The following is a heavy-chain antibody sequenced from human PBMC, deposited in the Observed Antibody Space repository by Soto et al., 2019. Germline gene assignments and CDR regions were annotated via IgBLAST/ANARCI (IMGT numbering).Heavy chain of an antibody. CDR2: ISGSGGST. Sequence: GGSLRLSCAACGFTFSSYAMSWVRQAQGKGLEWVSAISGSGGSTYYADSVKGRFTISRDNSKNTLYLQMNSLRAEDTAVYYCAKPAELLGRVDFDYWGQGTLVTVSS. J-gene: IGHJ4*02. CDR1: GFTFSSYA. V-gene: IGHV3-23*01. D-gene: IGHD1-26*01. CDR3: AKPAELLGRVDFDY.